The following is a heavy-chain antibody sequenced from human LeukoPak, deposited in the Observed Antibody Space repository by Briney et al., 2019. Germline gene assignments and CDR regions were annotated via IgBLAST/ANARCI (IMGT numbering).Heavy chain of an antibody. CDR2: IWYDGSNK. CDR3: AKMAIVVVNDDFDY. J-gene: IGHJ4*02. D-gene: IGHD3-22*01. CDR1: GFTFSSYG. Sequence: GGSLRLSCTASGFTFSSYGMHWVRQAPGKGLEWVAVIWYDGSNKYYADSVKGRFTISRDNSKNTLYLQMNSLRAEDTAVYYCAKMAIVVVNDDFDYWGQGTLVTVSS. V-gene: IGHV3-30*02.